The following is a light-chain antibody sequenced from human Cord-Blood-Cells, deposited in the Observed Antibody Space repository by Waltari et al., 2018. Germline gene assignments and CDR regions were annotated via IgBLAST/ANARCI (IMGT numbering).Light chain of an antibody. CDR1: SSDVGGYNY. CDR2: DVS. Sequence: QSALTPPASVSGSPGQSTTISCPGTSSDVGGYNYVSWYQQHPGKAPTLMIYDVSKRPSGVSNRFSGSKSGNTASLTISGLQAEDEADYYCSSYTSSSTVVFGGGTKLTVL. V-gene: IGLV2-14*01. CDR3: SSYTSSSTVV. J-gene: IGLJ2*01.